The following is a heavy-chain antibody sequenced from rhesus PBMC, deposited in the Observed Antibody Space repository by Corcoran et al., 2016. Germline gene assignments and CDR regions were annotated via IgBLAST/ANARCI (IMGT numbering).Heavy chain of an antibody. Sequence: QLQLQESGPGLVKPSATLSVTCAVSGCSISRTYWRWIRPPPGQGLEWIGRINGSGSSTNNNPSLKSRVTLSVDTSKNQLSLKLSSVTAADTAVYYCASGTTGTGSGGLDSWGQGVVVTVSS. CDR3: ASGTTGTGSGGLDS. V-gene: IGHV4-169*02. CDR1: GCSISRTY. J-gene: IGHJ6*01. CDR2: INGSGSST. D-gene: IGHD2-21*01.